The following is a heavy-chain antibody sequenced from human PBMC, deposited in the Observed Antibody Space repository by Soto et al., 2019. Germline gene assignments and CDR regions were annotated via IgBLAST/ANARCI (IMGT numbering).Heavy chain of an antibody. CDR3: ARHRFSSGSDYFDY. D-gene: IGHD3-22*01. V-gene: IGHV1-2*02. Sequence: ASVKVSCKAPGYTFNDYYLHWVRQAPGQGLEWMGSIKPNSGDTDYSQTFQGRVTMTRDTSIRTAYMEVAGLRSDDTAVYYCARHRFSSGSDYFDYWGQGTLVTVSS. CDR2: IKPNSGDT. CDR1: GYTFNDYY. J-gene: IGHJ4*02.